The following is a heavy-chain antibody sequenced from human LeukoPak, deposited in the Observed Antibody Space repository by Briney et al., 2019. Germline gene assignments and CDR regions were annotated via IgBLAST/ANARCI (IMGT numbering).Heavy chain of an antibody. CDR3: AKGAVEFDP. CDR1: GGSFSGYY. CDR2: ISGSGGST. J-gene: IGHJ5*02. Sequence: SSETLSLTCAVYGGSFSGYYWSWIRQPPGKGLEWVSAISGSGGSTYYADSVKGRFTISRDNSKNTLYLQMNSLRAEDTAVYYCAKGAVEFDPWGQGTLVTVSS. D-gene: IGHD2-15*01. V-gene: IGHV3-23*01.